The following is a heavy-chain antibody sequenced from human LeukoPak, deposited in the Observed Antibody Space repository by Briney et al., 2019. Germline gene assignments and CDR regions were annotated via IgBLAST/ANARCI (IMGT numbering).Heavy chain of an antibody. CDR2: IYTSGST. V-gene: IGHV4-4*07. CDR3: AREGSGYGEYANHY. CDR1: GGSISSYY. Sequence: SETLSLTCTVSGGSISSYYWSWIRQPAGKGLEWIGRIYTSGSTNYNPSLKSRVTMSVDTSKNQFSLKLSSVTAADTAVYYCAREGSGYGEYANHYWGQGTLVTVSS. J-gene: IGHJ4*02. D-gene: IGHD4-17*01.